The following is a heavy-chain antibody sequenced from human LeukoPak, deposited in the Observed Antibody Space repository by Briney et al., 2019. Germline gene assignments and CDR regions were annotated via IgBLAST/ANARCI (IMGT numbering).Heavy chain of an antibody. CDR2: MKHDGIEK. CDR1: GFSFGSYW. Sequence: GGSLRLSCVASGFSFGSYWMGWVRQAPGKGLEWVANMKHDGIEKYHVDSVKGRFTISRDNTKNSLYLHMSSLRVEDTAVYYCTREGREGYNYPALDFWGQGILVTVSS. J-gene: IGHJ4*02. V-gene: IGHV3-7*05. D-gene: IGHD5-24*01. CDR3: TREGREGYNYPALDF.